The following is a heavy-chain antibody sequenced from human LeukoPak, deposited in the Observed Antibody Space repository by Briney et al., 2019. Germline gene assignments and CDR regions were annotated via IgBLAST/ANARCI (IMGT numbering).Heavy chain of an antibody. CDR2: INPKSGGT. V-gene: IGHV1-2*02. Sequence: WASVKVSCKTSGHPFAGHSIDWVRQTPGQGLEWMGWINPKSGGTGYAQKFKGTVSMTWDTSFSTVYMELSRLMFDDTALYYCASWPGDCTVITCPKPFDYWGQGTLVTVCS. J-gene: IGHJ4*02. D-gene: IGHD1-14*01. CDR3: ASWPGDCTVITCPKPFDY. CDR1: GHPFAGHS.